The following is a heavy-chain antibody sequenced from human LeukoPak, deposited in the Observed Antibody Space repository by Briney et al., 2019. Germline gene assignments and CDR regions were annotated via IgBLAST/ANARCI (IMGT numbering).Heavy chain of an antibody. CDR1: GGSISSYF. J-gene: IGHJ4*02. CDR3: ARGYYYFDY. V-gene: IGHV4-59*08. D-gene: IGHD2-15*01. Sequence: SETLSLTCTVSGGSISSYFWSWIRQPPGKGLEWIGYIYYSGSTNYNPSLKSRVTISMDKSKTQFSLRLSSVTAADTAVYYCARGYYYFDYWGQGTLVTVSS. CDR2: IYYSGST.